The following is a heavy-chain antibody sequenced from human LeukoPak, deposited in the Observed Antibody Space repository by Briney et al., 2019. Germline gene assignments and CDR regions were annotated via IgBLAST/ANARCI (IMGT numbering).Heavy chain of an antibody. Sequence: GGSLRLPCAASGFIFSGYWMHWVRQPPGKGLVWVARINSDGSITNYADSVKGRFTISRDNANTLYLQMNSLRAEDTAVYFCARGTAFWTGVDYWGQGTLVTVSS. J-gene: IGHJ4*02. CDR1: GFIFSGYW. V-gene: IGHV3-74*01. CDR3: ARGTAFWTGVDY. CDR2: INSDGSIT. D-gene: IGHD3/OR15-3a*01.